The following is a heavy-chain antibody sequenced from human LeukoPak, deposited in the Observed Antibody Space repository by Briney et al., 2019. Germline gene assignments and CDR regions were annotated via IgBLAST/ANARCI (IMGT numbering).Heavy chain of an antibody. CDR2: ISPSGGST. D-gene: IGHD2-21*02. J-gene: IGHJ4*02. CDR3: ATSGGDAIRPFDY. V-gene: IGHV1-46*01. Sequence: ASVKVSCKASGYTFTNYYMHWVRQAPAQGLEWMGIISPSGGSTSYAQKFQGRVTMTRDTSTSTVYMELSSLRSEDTAVYYCATSGGDAIRPFDYWGQGTLVTVSS. CDR1: GYTFTNYY.